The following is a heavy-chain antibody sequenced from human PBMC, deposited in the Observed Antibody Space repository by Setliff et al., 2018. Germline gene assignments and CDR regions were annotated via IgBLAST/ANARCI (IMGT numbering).Heavy chain of an antibody. CDR3: TVYNTGSSKDHY. CDR1: GGSISSHY. Sequence: SETLSLTCTVSGGSISSHYWSWIRQPPGKGLEWIGSIYYSGSTNYNPFLKSRVTISVDTSKNQVSLKLSSVTAADTALYYCTVYNTGSSKDHYWGQGTPVTVSS. D-gene: IGHD2-8*02. V-gene: IGHV4-59*11. CDR2: IYYSGST. J-gene: IGHJ4*02.